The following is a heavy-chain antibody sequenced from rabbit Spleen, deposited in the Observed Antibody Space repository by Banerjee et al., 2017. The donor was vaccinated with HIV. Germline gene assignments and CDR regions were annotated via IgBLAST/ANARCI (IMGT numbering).Heavy chain of an antibody. CDR2: IDPVFGST. CDR1: GFSFSSNYY. V-gene: IGHV1S43*01. D-gene: IGHD4-2*01. CDR3: ARDWAGTGSFGL. Sequence: QEQLEESGGDLVKPEGSLTLTCTASGFSFSSNYYMSWVRQAPGKGLAWIGYIDPVFGSTYYASWVNDRFTISRDTNENTLYLQLNSLTAADTATYFCARDWAGTGSFGLWGPGTLVTVS. J-gene: IGHJ4*01.